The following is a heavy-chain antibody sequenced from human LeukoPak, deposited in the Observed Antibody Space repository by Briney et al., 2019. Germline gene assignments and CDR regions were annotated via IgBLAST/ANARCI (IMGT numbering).Heavy chain of an antibody. CDR3: ARVRSSSSWGFDY. D-gene: IGHD6-13*01. V-gene: IGHV3-53*01. Sequence: GGSLRLSCTASGFTVSSNYMTWVRQAPGKGLEWVSIIYRDDSTSYADSVKGRFTISRDNSKNTLYLQMNSLTVEDTAVYYCARVRSSSSWGFDYWGQGTLVTVSS. CDR2: IYRDDST. CDR1: GFTVSSNY. J-gene: IGHJ4*02.